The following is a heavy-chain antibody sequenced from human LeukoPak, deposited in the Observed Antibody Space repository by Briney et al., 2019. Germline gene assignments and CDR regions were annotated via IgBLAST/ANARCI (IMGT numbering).Heavy chain of an antibody. CDR1: GFTFSSYA. CDR2: LSGSGGSP. Sequence: GWSLRLSCAASGFTFSSYAMSWVRQAPGKGLEWVSSLSGSGGSPNYANSVKGRFTISRDNSKNTLYLQMNSLRAEDTAVYYCANALGGGNTWYYFDCWGQGTLVTVSS. J-gene: IGHJ4*02. V-gene: IGHV3-23*01. CDR3: ANALGGGNTWYYFDC. D-gene: IGHD6-13*01.